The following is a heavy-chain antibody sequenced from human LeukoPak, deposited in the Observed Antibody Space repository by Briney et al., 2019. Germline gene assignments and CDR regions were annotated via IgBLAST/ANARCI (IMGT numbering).Heavy chain of an antibody. J-gene: IGHJ4*02. V-gene: IGHV3-73*01. CDR3: ARGLYDFWSGYYSFDY. Sequence: PGGSLRLSCAASGFTFSGSAMHWVRQASGKGLEWVGHIRSKVNNYATAYATSVKGRFTISRDDSKNTLYLQMNSLRAEDTAVYYWARGLYDFWSGYYSFDYWGQGTLVTVSS. CDR1: GFTFSGSA. CDR2: IRSKVNNYAT. D-gene: IGHD3-3*01.